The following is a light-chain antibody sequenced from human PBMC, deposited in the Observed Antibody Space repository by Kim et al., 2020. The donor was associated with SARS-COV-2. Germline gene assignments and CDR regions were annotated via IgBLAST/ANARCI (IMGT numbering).Light chain of an antibody. J-gene: IGLJ2*01. Sequence: GQRVTISCSGSSSNIGSDNEIRCQQQPGTTATTLIYCSNPRPSGGPPGRFGSKSGTTSAFAISIRLPAEDADYYCGPWYDSLKGVIFGGGTQLTVL. CDR3: GPWYDSLKGVI. CDR2: CSN. V-gene: IGLV1-44*01. CDR1: SSNIGSDN.